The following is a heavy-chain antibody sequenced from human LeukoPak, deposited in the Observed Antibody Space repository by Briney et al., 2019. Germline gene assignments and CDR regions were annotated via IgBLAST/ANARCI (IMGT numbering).Heavy chain of an antibody. Sequence: SETLSLTCTVSGGSISSYYWSWIRQPPGKGLEWIGYIYCSGSTNYNPSLKSRVTISVDTSKNQFSLKLSSVTAADTAVYYCARGERFLEWLPSFDPWGQGTLVTVSS. CDR1: GGSISSYY. V-gene: IGHV4-59*01. D-gene: IGHD3-3*01. J-gene: IGHJ5*02. CDR3: ARGERFLEWLPSFDP. CDR2: IYCSGST.